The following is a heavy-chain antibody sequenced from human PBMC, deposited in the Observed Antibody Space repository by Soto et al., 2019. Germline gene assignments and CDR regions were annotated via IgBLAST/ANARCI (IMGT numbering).Heavy chain of an antibody. CDR2: ISGSGGST. Sequence: GSLRLSCAASGFTFSRYAMSWVRQAPGKGLEWVSAISGSGGSTYYADSVKGRFTISRDNSKNTLYLQMNSLRAEDTAVYYCAKGIIAAASPGPWGQGTLVTVSS. CDR3: AKGIIAAASPGP. J-gene: IGHJ5*02. D-gene: IGHD6-13*01. V-gene: IGHV3-23*01. CDR1: GFTFSRYA.